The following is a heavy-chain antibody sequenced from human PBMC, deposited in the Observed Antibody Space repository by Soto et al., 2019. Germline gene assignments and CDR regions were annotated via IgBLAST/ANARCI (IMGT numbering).Heavy chain of an antibody. Sequence: GASVKVSCKASGYTFTGYYMHWVRQAPGQGLEWMGWINPNSGGTNYAQKFQGWVTMTRDTSISTAYMELSRLRSDDTAVYYCARGSSIAARPEYNWFDPWGQGTLVTVSS. D-gene: IGHD6-6*01. CDR3: ARGSSIAARPEYNWFDP. V-gene: IGHV1-2*04. CDR2: INPNSGGT. J-gene: IGHJ5*02. CDR1: GYTFTGYY.